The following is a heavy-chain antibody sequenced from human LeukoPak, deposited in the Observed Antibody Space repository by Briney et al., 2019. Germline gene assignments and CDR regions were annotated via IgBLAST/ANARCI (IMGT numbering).Heavy chain of an antibody. J-gene: IGHJ2*01. CDR1: GGSISSGSYY. CDR2: IYTSGST. CDR3: ARGDGYNYWYFDL. D-gene: IGHD5-24*01. Sequence: SETLSLTCTVSGGSISSGSYYWSWIRQPAGKGLEWIGRIYTSGSTNYNPSLKSRVTISVDTSKNQFSLKLSSVTAADTAVYYCARGDGYNYWYFDLWGRGTLVTVSS. V-gene: IGHV4-61*02.